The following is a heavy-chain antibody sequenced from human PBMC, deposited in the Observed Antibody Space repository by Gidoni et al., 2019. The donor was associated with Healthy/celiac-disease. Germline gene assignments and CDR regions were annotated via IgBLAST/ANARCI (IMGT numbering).Heavy chain of an antibody. CDR3: AKGYEVQLESIDY. D-gene: IGHD6-6*01. Sequence: EVPMVESGGGLVQLGRSLRLSCAASGFTFDDYAMHGVRPAPGKGREWVSGLSWNSGSIGYADSVKGRFTISRDNAKNSLELQMNSLRAEETALYYGAKGYEVQLESIDYGGQGTLVTVSS. CDR2: LSWNSGSI. CDR1: GFTFDDYA. V-gene: IGHV3-9*01. J-gene: IGHJ4*02.